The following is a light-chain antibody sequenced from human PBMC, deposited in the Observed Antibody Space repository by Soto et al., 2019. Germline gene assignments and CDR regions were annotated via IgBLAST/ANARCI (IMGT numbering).Light chain of an antibody. CDR2: DND. CDR1: SSNIGNNY. Sequence: QSVLTQPPSVSAAPGQNVTISCSGSSSNIGNNYVSWYQQLPGTAATLLIYDNDKRPSGLPDRFSGSKSGTSATLGITGLQTGDEADYYCGAWDGSLNTQVFGGGTKLTVL. V-gene: IGLV1-51*01. J-gene: IGLJ2*01. CDR3: GAWDGSLNTQV.